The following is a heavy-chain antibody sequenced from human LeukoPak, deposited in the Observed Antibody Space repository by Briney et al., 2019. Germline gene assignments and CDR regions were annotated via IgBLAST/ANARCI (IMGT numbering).Heavy chain of an antibody. CDR3: AKGPGYSSGWYYLY. J-gene: IGHJ4*02. V-gene: IGHV3-23*01. Sequence: GGSLRLSCAASGFTFSKSAMTWVRQAPGKGLEWVSSISSTGGSTYYVDSGKGRFTIFRDNSKNTLYLQMNSLRAEDTAVYYCAKGPGYSSGWYYLYWGQGTLVTVSS. D-gene: IGHD6-19*01. CDR2: ISSTGGST. CDR1: GFTFSKSA.